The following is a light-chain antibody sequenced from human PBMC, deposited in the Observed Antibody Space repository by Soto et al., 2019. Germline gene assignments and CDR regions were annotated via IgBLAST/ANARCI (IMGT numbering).Light chain of an antibody. Sequence: SVSPGERATLSCRASQSVSSNLAWYQHKPGQAPRLLIYAASTRATGIPARFSASGSGTGFTLTISSLQSEDFAVYYCQQYNNRPPQQYTLGQGTKLEIK. CDR3: QQYNNRPPQQYT. V-gene: IGKV3-15*01. CDR1: QSVSSN. J-gene: IGKJ2*01. CDR2: AAS.